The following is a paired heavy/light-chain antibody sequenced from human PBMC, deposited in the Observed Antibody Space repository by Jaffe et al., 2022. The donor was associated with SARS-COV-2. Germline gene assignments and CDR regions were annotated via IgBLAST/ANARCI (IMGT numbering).Heavy chain of an antibody. CDR1: GFTFSTFG. Sequence: QVQLVESGGGVVQPGRSLRLSCAASGFTFSTFGMHWVRQAPGKGLEWVAVIYYDGSNKYFADSVKGRFTISRDNSQNTLYLQMSSLRAEDTAIYYCARGLNSFGLPSPFDYWGQGTLVTVSS. CDR3: ARGLNSFGLPSPFDY. V-gene: IGHV3-33*01. J-gene: IGHJ4*02. D-gene: IGHD5-18*01. CDR2: IYYDGSNK.
Light chain of an antibody. CDR1: QSVSSN. V-gene: IGKV3-11*01. CDR3: QQRSDWPLT. CDR2: DTY. J-gene: IGKJ3*01. Sequence: EIVLTQSPATLSLFPGERATLSCRASQSVSSNLAWYQQKPGQAPRLLIYDTYNRATGVPARFSGSGSGTDFTLTISSLEPEDFAVYYCQQRSDWPLTFGPGTRVDAK.